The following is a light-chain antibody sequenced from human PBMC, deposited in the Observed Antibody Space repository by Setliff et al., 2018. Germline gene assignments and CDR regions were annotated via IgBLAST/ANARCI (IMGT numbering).Light chain of an antibody. J-gene: IGLJ2*01. Sequence: VSGSPGQSVTISCTGTSSDVGGFHYVSWYQQHPGKTPKLLIFDVTKRPSGVPDRFSASKSGSTASLTISGLQAEDEADYYCCSYAGNSRVVFGGGTKVTV. CDR3: CSYAGNSRVV. CDR1: SSDVGGFHY. V-gene: IGLV2-11*03. CDR2: DVT.